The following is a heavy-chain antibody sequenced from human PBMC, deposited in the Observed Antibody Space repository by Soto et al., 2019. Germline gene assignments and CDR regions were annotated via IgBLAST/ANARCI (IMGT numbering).Heavy chain of an antibody. CDR2: INNDGSYT. CDR3: ARDQDGAGPTADY. V-gene: IGHV3-74*01. CDR1: GFTFSGYW. J-gene: IGHJ4*02. Sequence: EMQLVESGGGLVQPGGSLRLSCGASGFTFSGYWMHWVRQAPGNGLVWVSRINNDGSYTVYADSVRGRFTISRDNAKNTLYLQMNSLRVEDTAIYYCARDQDGAGPTADYWGQGTLVTVSS.